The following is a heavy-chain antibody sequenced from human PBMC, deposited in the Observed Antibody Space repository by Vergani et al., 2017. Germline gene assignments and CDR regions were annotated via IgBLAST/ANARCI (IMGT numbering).Heavy chain of an antibody. V-gene: IGHV1-46*01. D-gene: IGHD2-2*01. J-gene: IGHJ6*03. CDR1: GYTFTSYY. CDR3: ARDPGRYCSSTSCYRRGSYYYYYMDV. Sequence: QVQLVQSGAEVKKPGASVKVSCKASGYTFTSYYMHWVRQAPGQGLEWMGIINPSGGSTSYAQKFQGRVTMTRDTSTSTVYMELSSLRSEDTAVYYCARDPGRYCSSTSCYRRGSYYYYYMDVWGKGTTVTVSS. CDR2: INPSGGST.